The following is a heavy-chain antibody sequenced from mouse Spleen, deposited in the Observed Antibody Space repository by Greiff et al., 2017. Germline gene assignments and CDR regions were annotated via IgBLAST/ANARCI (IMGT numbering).Heavy chain of an antibody. Sequence: VQLKESGGGLVQPGGSLSLSCAASGFTFTDYYMSWVRQPPVKALEWLGFIRNKANGYTTEYSASVKGRFTISRDNSQSILYLQMNALRAEDSATYYCARSLITPFAYWGQGTLVTVSA. J-gene: IGHJ3*01. CDR3: ARSLITPFAY. CDR2: IRNKANGYTT. V-gene: IGHV7-3*01. CDR1: GFTFTDYY. D-gene: IGHD1-1*01.